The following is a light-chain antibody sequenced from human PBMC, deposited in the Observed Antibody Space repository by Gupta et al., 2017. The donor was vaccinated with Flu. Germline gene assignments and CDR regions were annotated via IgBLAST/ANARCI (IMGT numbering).Light chain of an antibody. Sequence: EIVMTQSPATLSVSPGERATLSCRASQSVSSNLAWYQQKPGQAPRLLIYGASTRATGIPARFSGSGSGTEFTLTISILHSEDFAVYYCQQYNNWRLTFGGGTKVEIK. CDR1: QSVSSN. CDR3: QQYNNWRLT. J-gene: IGKJ4*01. CDR2: GAS. V-gene: IGKV3-15*01.